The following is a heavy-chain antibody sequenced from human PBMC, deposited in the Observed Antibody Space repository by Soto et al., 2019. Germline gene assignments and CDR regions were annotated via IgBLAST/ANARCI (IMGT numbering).Heavy chain of an antibody. Sequence: SETLSLTCTVSGGSISSYYWSWIRQPPGKGLEWIGYIYYSGSTNYNPSLKSRVTISVDTSKNQFSLKLSSVTAADTAVYYCAREEPYYYDSSGYYSRPTDAFDIWGQGTMVSVS. CDR3: AREEPYYYDSSGYYSRPTDAFDI. D-gene: IGHD3-22*01. J-gene: IGHJ3*02. CDR1: GGSISSYY. CDR2: IYYSGST. V-gene: IGHV4-59*01.